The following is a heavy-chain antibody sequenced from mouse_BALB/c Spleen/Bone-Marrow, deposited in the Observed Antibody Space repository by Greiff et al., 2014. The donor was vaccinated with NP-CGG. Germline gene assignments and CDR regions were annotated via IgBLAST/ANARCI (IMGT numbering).Heavy chain of an antibody. V-gene: IGHV1-80*01. CDR3: ARGGRLTGYYFDH. CDR1: GYAFSSYW. J-gene: IGHJ2*01. CDR2: IYPGDGDT. D-gene: IGHD4-1*01. Sequence: QVQLKESGAELVRPGSSVKISCRASGYAFSSYWMNWVKQRPGQGLEWIGQIYPGDGDTNYNGNFKDKATLTTDKSSTTAYMQLSSLTSEDSAVYFCARGGRLTGYYFDHWGQGTTLTVSS.